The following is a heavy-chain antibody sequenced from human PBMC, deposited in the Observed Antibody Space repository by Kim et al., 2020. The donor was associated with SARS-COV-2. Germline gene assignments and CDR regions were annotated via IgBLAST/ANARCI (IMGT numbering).Heavy chain of an antibody. V-gene: IGHV4-34*01. J-gene: IGHJ6*03. CDR2: INHSGST. D-gene: IGHD3-10*01. Sequence: SETLSLTCAVYGGSFSGYYWSWIRQPPGKGLEWIGEINHSGSTNYNPSLKSRVTISVDTSKNQFSLKLSSVTAADTAVYYCAGGRRPLSITMVRGVTPNYYMDVWGKGTTVTVSS. CDR3: AGGRRPLSITMVRGVTPNYYMDV. CDR1: GGSFSGYY.